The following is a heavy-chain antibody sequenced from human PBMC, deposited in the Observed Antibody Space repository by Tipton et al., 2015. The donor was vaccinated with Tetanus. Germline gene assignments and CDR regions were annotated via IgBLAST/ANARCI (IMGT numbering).Heavy chain of an antibody. CDR3: ARDPHTIRTGNHRGFDY. V-gene: IGHV3-7*03. CDR1: GFDFRSDW. Sequence: GSLRLSCAASGFDFRSDWMTWVRQAPGKGLEWVANIKQDGNEKYHVDSVKGRFTTSRDNGKNLLYLQMNSLRVEDTAVYYCARDPHTIRTGNHRGFDYWGQGTKVTVSS. D-gene: IGHD3-10*01. CDR2: IKQDGNEK. J-gene: IGHJ4*02.